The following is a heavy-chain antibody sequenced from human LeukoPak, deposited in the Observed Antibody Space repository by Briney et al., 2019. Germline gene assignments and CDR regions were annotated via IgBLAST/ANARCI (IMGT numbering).Heavy chain of an antibody. D-gene: IGHD6-19*01. CDR2: IIPIFGTA. CDR3: ARIVYRTGYSSGWYRVEAFDI. Sequence: GASVKVSCKASGGTFSSYAISWVRQAPGQGLEWMGGIIPIFGTANYAQKFQGRVTITADESTSTAYMELRSLRSDDTAVYYCARIVYRTGYSSGWYRVEAFDIWGQGTMVTVSS. CDR1: GGTFSSYA. V-gene: IGHV1-69*13. J-gene: IGHJ3*02.